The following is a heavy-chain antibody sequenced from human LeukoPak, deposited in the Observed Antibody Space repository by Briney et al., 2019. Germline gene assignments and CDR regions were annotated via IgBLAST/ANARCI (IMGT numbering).Heavy chain of an antibody. Sequence: SGTLSLTCAVSGGSISSSNWWSWVRQPPGKGLEWIGEIYHSGSTNYNPSLESRVTISVDKSKNQFSLKLSSVTAADTAVYYCARDSGSYDTAFDIWGQGTMVTVSS. J-gene: IGHJ3*02. CDR2: IYHSGST. CDR1: GGSISSSNW. V-gene: IGHV4-4*02. CDR3: ARDSGSYDTAFDI. D-gene: IGHD1-26*01.